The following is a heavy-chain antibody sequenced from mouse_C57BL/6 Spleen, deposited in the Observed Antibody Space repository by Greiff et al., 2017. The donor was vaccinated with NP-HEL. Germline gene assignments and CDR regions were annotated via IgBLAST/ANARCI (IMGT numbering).Heavy chain of an antibody. CDR1: GFTFSSYA. CDR2: ISDGGSYT. Sequence: EVQGVESGGGLVKPGGSLKLSCAASGFTFSSYAMSWVRQTPEKRLEWVATISDGGSYTYYPDNVKGRFTISRDNAKNNLYLQMSHLKSDDTAMEYGSRDSYYGISYDYFDYWGQGTTLTVSS. J-gene: IGHJ2*01. CDR3: SRDSYYGISYDYFDY. D-gene: IGHD1-1*01. V-gene: IGHV5-4*01.